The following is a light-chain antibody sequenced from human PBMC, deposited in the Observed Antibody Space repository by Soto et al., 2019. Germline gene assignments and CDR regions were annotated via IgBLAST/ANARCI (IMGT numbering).Light chain of an antibody. CDR2: DVI. Sequence: QSALTQPRSVSGSPGQSVTVSCIGTSSDVGGYNSVSWYQEHPGKAPKLVIYDVIKRPSGVPDRFSGSKSGNTASLTISGLLAEDEADYYCCSYVGSYSYVFGTGTKVTVL. CDR3: CSYVGSYSYV. J-gene: IGLJ1*01. CDR1: SSDVGGYNS. V-gene: IGLV2-11*01.